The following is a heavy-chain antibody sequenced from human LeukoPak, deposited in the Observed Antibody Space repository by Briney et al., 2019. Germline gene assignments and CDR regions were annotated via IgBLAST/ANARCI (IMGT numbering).Heavy chain of an antibody. CDR3: AKVLFVRSSSTPALDV. D-gene: IGHD6-6*01. CDR1: GFTFSSYG. Sequence: PGGSLRLSCAASGFTFSSYGMHWVRQAPGQGLEWVAFIRSDVSNTNYADSVKGRFTISRDQSTNTTYMQMNSLRAEDTAVTYCAKVLFVRSSSTPALDVWGKGTTVTVSS. CDR2: IRSDVSNT. V-gene: IGHV3-30*02. J-gene: IGHJ6*04.